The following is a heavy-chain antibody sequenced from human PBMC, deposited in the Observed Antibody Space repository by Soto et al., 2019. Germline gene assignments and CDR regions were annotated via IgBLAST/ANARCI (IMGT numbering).Heavy chain of an antibody. V-gene: IGHV1-18*01. CDR2: ISAYNGNT. D-gene: IGHD2-2*02. CDR1: GYTFTSYC. J-gene: IGHJ4*02. CDR3: ARVRCSSTSCYTHSDY. Sequence: ASVKVSCKASGYTFTSYCISWVRQAPGQGLEWMGWISAYNGNTNYAQKLQGRVTMTTDTSTSTAYMELRSLRSDDTAVYYCARVRCSSTSCYTHSDYWGQGTLVTVSS.